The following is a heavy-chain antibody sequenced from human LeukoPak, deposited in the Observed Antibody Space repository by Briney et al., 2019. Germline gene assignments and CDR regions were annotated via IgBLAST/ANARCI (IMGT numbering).Heavy chain of an antibody. Sequence: TGGSLRLSCAASGFTFSSYAMSWVRQAPGKGLEWVSAISGSGGSTYYADSVKGRFTISRDNSKNTLYLQMYSLRAEDTAVYFCVREDGYCSGGNCYSYFDSWGQGTLVTVSS. CDR3: VREDGYCSGGNCYSYFDS. CDR1: GFTFSSYA. J-gene: IGHJ4*02. V-gene: IGHV3-23*01. CDR2: ISGSGGST. D-gene: IGHD2-15*01.